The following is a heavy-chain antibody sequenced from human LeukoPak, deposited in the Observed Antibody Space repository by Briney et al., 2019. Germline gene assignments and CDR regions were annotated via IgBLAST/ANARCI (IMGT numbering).Heavy chain of an antibody. Sequence: PGGSLRLSCATSGFTFDDYAMHWVRQAPGKGLEWVSLISWDGGSTYYADSVKDRFTISRDNSKNSLYLQMHSLRAEDTALYYCAKDADSSGSDAFDIWGQGTMVTVSS. CDR3: AKDADSSGSDAFDI. J-gene: IGHJ3*02. CDR1: GFTFDDYA. CDR2: ISWDGGST. V-gene: IGHV3-43D*03. D-gene: IGHD3-22*01.